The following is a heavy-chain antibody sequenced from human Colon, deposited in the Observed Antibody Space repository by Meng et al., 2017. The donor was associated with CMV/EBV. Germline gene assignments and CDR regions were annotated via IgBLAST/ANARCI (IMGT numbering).Heavy chain of an antibody. Sequence: SGFTFSSYSMNWVRQAPGKGLEWVAVITYDGNKRYYADSVKGRFTVSRDNSKDTLYLQLNSLRDEDTAVYYCARDKIGGYAYGYLDFWGQGTLVTVSS. D-gene: IGHD5-18*01. J-gene: IGHJ4*02. CDR3: ARDKIGGYAYGYLDF. CDR1: GFTFSSYS. CDR2: ITYDGNKR. V-gene: IGHV3-30*19.